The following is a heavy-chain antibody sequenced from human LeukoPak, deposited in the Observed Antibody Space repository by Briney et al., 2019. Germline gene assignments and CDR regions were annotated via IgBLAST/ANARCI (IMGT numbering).Heavy chain of an antibody. Sequence: PSETLSLTCTVSGFSITTGYYWAWIRQPPGKGLEWIGTIFRIGSTYYNPSLKTRVTISVDTSKNQFSLKLSSVTAADTAVYYCARRVPSSSYNYWGQGTLVTVSS. V-gene: IGHV4-38-2*02. D-gene: IGHD6-13*01. CDR1: GFSITTGYY. CDR2: IFRIGST. CDR3: ARRVPSSSYNY. J-gene: IGHJ4*02.